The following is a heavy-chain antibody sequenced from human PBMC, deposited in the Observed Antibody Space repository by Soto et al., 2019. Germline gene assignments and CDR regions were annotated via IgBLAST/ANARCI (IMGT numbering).Heavy chain of an antibody. CDR3: ARKWSGEAAIYFDY. D-gene: IGHD3-10*01. V-gene: IGHV3-48*01. Sequence: GGSLRLSCAASGLTFSSYGMNWVRQAPGKGLEWVSYISSGSITIYYADSVKGRFTISRDNAKNSLYLQMNSLRPEDTAVYYCARKWSGEAAIYFDYWGQGTLVTVSS. CDR2: ISSGSITI. J-gene: IGHJ4*02. CDR1: GLTFSSYG.